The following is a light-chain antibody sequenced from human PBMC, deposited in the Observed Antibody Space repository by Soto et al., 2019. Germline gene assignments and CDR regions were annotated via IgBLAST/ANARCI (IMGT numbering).Light chain of an antibody. CDR3: QEYNSWRGEWT. CDR1: QTISSW. J-gene: IGKJ1*01. CDR2: KAS. Sequence: DIQMTQSPSTLSGSVGDRVTITCRASQTISSWLAWYQQKPGKAPKLLIYKASSLQSEVPSRFSGSASGPEFTLTISSLQPDDFATYYCQEYNSWRGEWTFGQGTKVDIK. V-gene: IGKV1-5*03.